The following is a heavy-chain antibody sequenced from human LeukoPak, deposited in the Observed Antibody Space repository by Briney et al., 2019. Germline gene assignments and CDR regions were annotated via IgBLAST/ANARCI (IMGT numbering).Heavy chain of an antibody. CDR1: GFTFSSYA. CDR2: ISYDGSNK. CDR3: ARDPSSGSYPEYYFDY. V-gene: IGHV3-30*01. J-gene: IGHJ4*02. D-gene: IGHD1-26*01. Sequence: GGSLRLSCAASGFTFSSYAMHWVRQAPGKGLEWVAVISYDGSNKYYADSVKGRFTISRDNSKNTPYLQMNSLRAEDTAVYYCARDPSSGSYPEYYFDYWGQGTLVTVSS.